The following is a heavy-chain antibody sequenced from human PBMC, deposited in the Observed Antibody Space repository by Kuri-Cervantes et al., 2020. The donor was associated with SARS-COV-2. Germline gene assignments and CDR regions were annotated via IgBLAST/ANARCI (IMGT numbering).Heavy chain of an antibody. V-gene: IGHV4-39*01. CDR2: IYYSGST. J-gene: IGHJ4*02. CDR1: GDSITSGSYY. Sequence: GSLRLSCTVSGDSITSGSYYWGWIRQPPGEGLQWIGTIYYSGSTYYNPSLKSRVTISVDTSKNRFSLKLTSVTAADTAVYYCARAGGITFGGVISHWGQGTLVTVSS. CDR3: ARAGGITFGGVISH. D-gene: IGHD3-16*01.